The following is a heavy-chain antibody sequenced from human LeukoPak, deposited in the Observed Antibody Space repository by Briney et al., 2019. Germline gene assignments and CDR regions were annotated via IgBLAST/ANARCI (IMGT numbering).Heavy chain of an antibody. CDR1: GFTFSSYG. Sequence: GGSLRLSCLGSGFTFSSYGMHWVRQAPGKGLEWVAVISYDGSNKYYADSVKGRFTISRDNSKNTLYLQMNSLRAEDTAVYYCAKDHYDFWSGYSQNYYYYGMDVWGQGTTVTVSS. CDR3: AKDHYDFWSGYSQNYYYYGMDV. V-gene: IGHV3-30*18. CDR2: ISYDGSNK. J-gene: IGHJ6*02. D-gene: IGHD3-3*01.